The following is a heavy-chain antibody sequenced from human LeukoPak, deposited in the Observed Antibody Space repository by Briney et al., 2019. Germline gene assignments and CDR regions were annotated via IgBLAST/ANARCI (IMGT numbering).Heavy chain of an antibody. Sequence: ASVKVSCKASGNTFTSYGISWVRQAPGQGLEWMGWISAYNGNTNYAQKLQGRVTMTTHTSTSTAYMELRSLRSDDTAVYYCAREVISRVWFGDQREPGFDYWGQGTLVTVSS. CDR2: ISAYNGNT. J-gene: IGHJ4*02. CDR3: AREVISRVWFGDQREPGFDY. D-gene: IGHD3-10*01. CDR1: GNTFTSYG. V-gene: IGHV1-18*01.